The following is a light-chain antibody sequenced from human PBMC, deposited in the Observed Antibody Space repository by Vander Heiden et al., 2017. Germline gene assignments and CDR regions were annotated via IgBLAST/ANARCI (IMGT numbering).Light chain of an antibody. CDR3: HHRSSWPLT. Sequence: EVVLTQSPATLSLSPGERATLSCRASQSVYNYLAWYQQKPGQAPRLLIYDASNRAPGIPARFRGSGYGTDSTLTISSLEPEDFAVYYCHHRSSWPLTFGGGTKVEI. J-gene: IGKJ4*01. V-gene: IGKV3-11*01. CDR2: DAS. CDR1: QSVYNY.